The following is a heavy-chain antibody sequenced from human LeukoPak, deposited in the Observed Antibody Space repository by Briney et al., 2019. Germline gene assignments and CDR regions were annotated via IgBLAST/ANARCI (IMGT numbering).Heavy chain of an antibody. D-gene: IGHD6-13*01. CDR2: INPSGGST. V-gene: IGHV1-46*01. J-gene: IGHJ4*02. CDR3: ARVGVSPVLYSRHYVDY. Sequence: APVKVSCKASGYTFTSYYMHWVRQAPGQGLEWMGIINPSGGSTSYAQKFQGRVTMTRDTSTSTVYMELSSLRSEDTAVYYCARVGVSPVLYSRHYVDYWGQGSLVTVSS. CDR1: GYTFTSYY.